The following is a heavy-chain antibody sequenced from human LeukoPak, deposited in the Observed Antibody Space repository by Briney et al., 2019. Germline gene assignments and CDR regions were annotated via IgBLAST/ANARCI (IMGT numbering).Heavy chain of an antibody. CDR2: IYKSGST. CDR3: ARQIASAGTAGFDF. V-gene: IGHV4-59*12. D-gene: IGHD6-13*01. J-gene: IGHJ4*02. CDR1: GGSISGNA. Sequence: PSETLSLTCTVSGGSISGNAWSWIRQTPEKGLEWIGYIYKSGSTKYNPSLKSRVTMSVDKSKNQFSLRLRSVTAADTAVYYCARQIASAGTAGFDFWGQGALVTVSS.